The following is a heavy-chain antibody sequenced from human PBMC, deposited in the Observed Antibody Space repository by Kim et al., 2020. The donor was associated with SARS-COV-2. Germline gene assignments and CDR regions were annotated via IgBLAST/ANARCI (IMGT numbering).Heavy chain of an antibody. Sequence: YADSVKGRFTISRDNSKNTLYLQMNSLRAEDTAVYYCAGDLRSGSYSFDYWGQGTLVTVSS. CDR3: AGDLRSGSYSFDY. J-gene: IGHJ4*02. V-gene: IGHV3-23*01. D-gene: IGHD1-26*01.